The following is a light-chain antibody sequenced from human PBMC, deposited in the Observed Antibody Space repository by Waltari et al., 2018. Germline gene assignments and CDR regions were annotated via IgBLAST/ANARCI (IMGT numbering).Light chain of an antibody. J-gene: IGKJ1*01. CDR2: KAS. V-gene: IGKV1-5*03. CDR3: QQYDNYWT. CDR1: QSITNW. Sequence: CRASQSITNWLAWYQKKPGKAPKLLIYKASNLESGVPSRFSGSGSGTEFTLTISSLQPDDFATYYCQQYDNYWTFGQGTKVEIK.